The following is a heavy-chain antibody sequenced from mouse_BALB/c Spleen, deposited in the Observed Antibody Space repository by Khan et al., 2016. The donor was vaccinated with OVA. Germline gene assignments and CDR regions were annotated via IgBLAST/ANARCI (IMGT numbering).Heavy chain of an antibody. CDR1: GFSLTNYG. Sequence: VELVESGPGLVAPSQSLSITCTISGFSLTNYGVHWVRQPPGKGLEWLVVIWSDGSTSYNSALKSRLIISKDNSKSQVFLKMNSLQTDDTAMCYCARQPYYHYYIMDYWGQGTSVTVSS. J-gene: IGHJ4*01. CDR3: ARQPYYHYYIMDY. CDR2: IWSDGST. V-gene: IGHV2-6-1*01. D-gene: IGHD2-10*01.